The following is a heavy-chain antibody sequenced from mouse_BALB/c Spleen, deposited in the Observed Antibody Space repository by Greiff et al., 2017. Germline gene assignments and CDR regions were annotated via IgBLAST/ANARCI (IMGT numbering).Heavy chain of an antibody. CDR3: ALYRYERFAY. D-gene: IGHD2-14*01. CDR1: GYTFTSYW. CDR2: INPSTGYT. J-gene: IGHJ3*01. Sequence: VQLVESGAELAKPGASVKMSCKASGYTFTSYWMHWVKQRPGQGLEWIGYINPSTGYTEYNQKFKDKATLTADKSSSTAYMQLSSLTSEDSAVYYCALYRYERFAYWGQGTLVTVSA. V-gene: IGHV1-7*01.